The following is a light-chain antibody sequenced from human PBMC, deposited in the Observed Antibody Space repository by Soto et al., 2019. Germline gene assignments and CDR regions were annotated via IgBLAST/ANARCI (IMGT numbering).Light chain of an antibody. J-gene: IGKJ1*01. CDR3: QQSYGSPPT. CDR2: AAS. V-gene: IGKV1-39*01. CDR1: QSISNH. Sequence: TQSPSSLSASVEDRVSIACRASQSISNHLNWYQQKPGKAPKLLIFAASSLQSGVPSRFSGSRSGPDFTLTISSLQPEDFATYYCQQSYGSPPTFGQGTKVDIK.